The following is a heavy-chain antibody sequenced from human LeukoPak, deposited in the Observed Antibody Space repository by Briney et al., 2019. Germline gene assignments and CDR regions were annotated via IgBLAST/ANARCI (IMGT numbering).Heavy chain of an antibody. CDR1: GFAFATYG. D-gene: IGHD3-16*01. V-gene: IGHV3-7*01. J-gene: IGHJ4*02. CDR2: ISPDGSAR. CDR3: AGWGGGVNH. Sequence: GGSWRLSCPALGFAFATYGITWVPQAPGKGLEWVANISPDGSARYVDAVRGRFTTSRDNAKNSLSMEMNSLRAEDTAVYYCAGWGGGVNHWGQGTLVTVSS.